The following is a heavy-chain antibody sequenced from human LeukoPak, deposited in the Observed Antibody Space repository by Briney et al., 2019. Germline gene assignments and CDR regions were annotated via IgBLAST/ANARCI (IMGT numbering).Heavy chain of an antibody. CDR2: ISSSSSYI. D-gene: IGHD3-10*01. J-gene: IGHJ3*02. CDR3: ASLWFGESTDAFDI. CDR1: RFTFSSYS. Sequence: PGGSLRLSCAASRFTFSSYSMNWVRQAPGKGLEWVSSISSSSSYIYYADSVKGRFTISRDNAKNSLYLQMNSLRAEDTAVYYCASLWFGESTDAFDIWGQGTMVTVSS. V-gene: IGHV3-21*01.